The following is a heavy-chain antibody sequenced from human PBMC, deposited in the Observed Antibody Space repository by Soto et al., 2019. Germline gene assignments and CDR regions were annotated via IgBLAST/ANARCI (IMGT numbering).Heavy chain of an antibody. CDR3: ARVPIGKYGVWNY. D-gene: IGHD2-8*01. V-gene: IGHV3-74*01. J-gene: IGHJ4*02. CDR1: GFTFSSYW. CDR2: INPGGTIT. Sequence: EEQLVESGGGLVQPGGSLRLSCAASGFTFSSYWMHWVRQAPGKGLVWVSRINPGGTITDYADSVKGRFTISRDNAKNTVYLQVNSLRRVDTAEYFCARVPIGKYGVWNYWGQGTLVTVSS.